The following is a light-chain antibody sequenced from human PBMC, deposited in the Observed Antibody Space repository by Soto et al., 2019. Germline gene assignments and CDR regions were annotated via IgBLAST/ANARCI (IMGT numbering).Light chain of an antibody. J-gene: IGKJ1*01. CDR2: GAS. V-gene: IGKV1-8*01. Sequence: IQMTQSPSSLSASVGDRVTITCRASQGISSYLAWYQQKPGKAPKFLIYGASTLQSGVPSRFSGSGSGTDFTLTISSLQSEDFATYYCQQYYSYPLTFGQGTKVEIK. CDR1: QGISSY. CDR3: QQYYSYPLT.